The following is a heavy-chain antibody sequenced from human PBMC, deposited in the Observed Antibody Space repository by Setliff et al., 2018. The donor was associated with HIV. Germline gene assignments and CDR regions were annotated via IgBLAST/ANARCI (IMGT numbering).Heavy chain of an antibody. CDR2: VHPFLDILGSNA. Sequence: ASVKVSCKASGYTFTNFYMHWVRQAPGRGLEWLGVVHPFLDILGSNADYAQKFQGRISITWDSSGNTLFLELGPLRSDDSATYYCVRAFDQDFHNWGQGTVVTVSS. D-gene: IGHD3-9*01. V-gene: IGHV1-46*01. CDR3: VRAFDQDFHN. CDR1: GYTFTNFY. J-gene: IGHJ1*01.